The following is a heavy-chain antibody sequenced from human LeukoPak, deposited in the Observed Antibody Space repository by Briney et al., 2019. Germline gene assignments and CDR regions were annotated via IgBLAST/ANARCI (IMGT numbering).Heavy chain of an antibody. CDR3: AKVASTLYSSGWYEGAFDI. J-gene: IGHJ3*02. D-gene: IGHD6-19*01. CDR2: ISGSGGST. CDR1: GFTFSSYA. V-gene: IGHV3-23*01. Sequence: GGSLRLSCAASGFTFSSYAMSWVRQAPGKGLEWVSAISGSGGSTYYADSVKGRLTISRDNSKNTLYLQMNSLRAEDTAVYYCAKVASTLYSSGWYEGAFDIWGQGTMVTVSS.